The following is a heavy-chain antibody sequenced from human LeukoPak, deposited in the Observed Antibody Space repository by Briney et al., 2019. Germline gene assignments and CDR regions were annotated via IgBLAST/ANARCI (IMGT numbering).Heavy chain of an antibody. Sequence: GGSLRLSCAASGFTFSSYSMNWVRQAPGKGLEWVSYIRSSSSTIYYADSVKGRFTISRDNAKNSLYLQMNSLRAEDTAVYYCARVCSSTSCLDYWGQGTLVTVSS. CDR1: GFTFSSYS. J-gene: IGHJ4*02. CDR2: IRSSSSTI. D-gene: IGHD2-2*01. CDR3: ARVCSSTSCLDY. V-gene: IGHV3-48*04.